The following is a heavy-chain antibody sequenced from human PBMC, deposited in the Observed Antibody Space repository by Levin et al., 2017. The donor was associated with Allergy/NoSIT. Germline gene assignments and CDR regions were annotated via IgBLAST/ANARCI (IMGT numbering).Heavy chain of an antibody. CDR3: AREAGSWYGDNWFDP. J-gene: IGHJ5*02. CDR1: GFTVSSNY. V-gene: IGHV3-53*01. Sequence: GGSLRLSCAASGFTVSSNYMSWVRQAPGKGLEWVSVIYSGGSTYYADSVKGRFTISRDNSKNTLYLQMNSLRAEDTAVYYCAREAGSWYGDNWFDPWGQGTLVTVSS. CDR2: IYSGGST. D-gene: IGHD6-13*01.